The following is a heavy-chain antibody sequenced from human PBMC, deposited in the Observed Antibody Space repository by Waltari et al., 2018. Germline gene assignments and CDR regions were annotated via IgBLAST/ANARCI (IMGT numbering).Heavy chain of an antibody. CDR2: IRGSGDST. D-gene: IGHD3-3*01. J-gene: IGHJ4*02. CDR3: AKGRGYDFFDS. V-gene: IGHV3-23*01. Sequence: QLLESGGGLVQPGGSLRLSCAASGVRFTAFAMNWVRQAPGKGLEWVSGIRGSGDSTYYANSVKGRFTISRDNSKNTLSLQMDGLRAEDTAVYYCAKGRGYDFFDSWGQGTLVTVSS. CDR1: GVRFTAFA.